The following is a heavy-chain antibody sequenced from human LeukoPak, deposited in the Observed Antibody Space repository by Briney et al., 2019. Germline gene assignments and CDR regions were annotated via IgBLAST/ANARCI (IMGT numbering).Heavy chain of an antibody. D-gene: IGHD3-9*01. J-gene: IGHJ4*02. V-gene: IGHV1-24*01. Sequence: ASVKVSCTVSGDSITELSTHWVRQAPGKGLECMGGFDPGSGEIIYEQKFQDRVTMTEDTSTDTAYMELSSLRSEETALYYCATGTHYDLLPFWGQGTLVTVSS. CDR2: FDPGSGEI. CDR1: GDSITELS. CDR3: ATGTHYDLLPF.